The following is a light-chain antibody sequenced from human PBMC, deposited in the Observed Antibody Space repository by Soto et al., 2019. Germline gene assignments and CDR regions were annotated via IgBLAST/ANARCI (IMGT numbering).Light chain of an antibody. J-gene: IGLJ3*02. V-gene: IGLV1-40*01. CDR3: QSYDSSLRGSV. CDR1: SSNIGAGCD. Sequence: QSVLTQPPSVSGAPGQRVTISCTGSSSNIGAGCDVHWYQQLPGTAPKLLIYGNSNRPSGVPDRFSGSKSGTSASLAITGLQAEDEADYYCQSYDSSLRGSVFGGGTKVTVL. CDR2: GNS.